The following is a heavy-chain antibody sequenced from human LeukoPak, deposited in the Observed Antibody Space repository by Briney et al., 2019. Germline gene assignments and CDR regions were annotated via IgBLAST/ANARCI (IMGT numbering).Heavy chain of an antibody. V-gene: IGHV1-2*02. D-gene: IGHD2-2*01. CDR2: INPNSGTT. CDR1: GFTLTYYY. J-gene: IGHJ4*02. Sequence: ASVTVSFRSSGFTLTYYYIHWVRQAPGQGLEWMGWINPNSGTTNFAQKFQGRATMTRDTSISTAYMELSRLRSDDTAVYYCARTTGGYCTSTSCLFEYWGQGTLVTVSS. CDR3: ARTTGGYCTSTSCLFEY.